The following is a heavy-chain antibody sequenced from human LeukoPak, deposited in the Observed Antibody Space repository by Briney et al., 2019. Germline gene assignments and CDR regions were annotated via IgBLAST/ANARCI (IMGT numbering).Heavy chain of an antibody. CDR2: ISHSGTT. J-gene: IGHJ5*02. Sequence: PSETLSLTCAVYGGSFSDYYWSWIRQPPGKGLEWIGEISHSGTTNYNPSLESRLTISVDTSNNQFSLKLSSVTAADTAVYYCARDRLQLQSWGQGTLVTVSS. D-gene: IGHD1-1*01. CDR1: GGSFSDYY. V-gene: IGHV4-34*01. CDR3: ARDRLQLQS.